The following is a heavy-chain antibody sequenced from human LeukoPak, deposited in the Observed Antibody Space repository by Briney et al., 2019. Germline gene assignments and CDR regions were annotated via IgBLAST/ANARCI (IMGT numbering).Heavy chain of an antibody. V-gene: IGHV3-64*01. CDR2: ISGDGGTT. CDR3: AREGTPGNNDY. CDR1: GFTFSICP. J-gene: IGHJ4*02. D-gene: IGHD1/OR15-1a*01. Sequence: GGTLRLSCVASGFTFSICPKHWVRQAPGKGLEYVSAISGDGGTTYYANSVRGRFTISRDNFKNTLYVQKGSLRPEDMAVYYCAREGTPGNNDYWGQGTLVTVSS.